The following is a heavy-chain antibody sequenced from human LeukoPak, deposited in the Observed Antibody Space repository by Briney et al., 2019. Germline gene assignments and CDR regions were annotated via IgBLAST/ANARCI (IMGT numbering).Heavy chain of an antibody. CDR3: ARGQYYYGSGSYFRRATYYYYYYMDV. CDR1: GGSFSGYY. Sequence: SETLSLTCAVYGGSFSGYYWSWIRQPPGKGLEWIGEINHSGSTNYNPSLKSRVTISVDTSRNQFSLKLSSVTAADTAVYYCARGQYYYGSGSYFRRATYYYYYYMDVWGKGTTVTVSS. D-gene: IGHD3-10*01. J-gene: IGHJ6*03. V-gene: IGHV4-34*01. CDR2: INHSGST.